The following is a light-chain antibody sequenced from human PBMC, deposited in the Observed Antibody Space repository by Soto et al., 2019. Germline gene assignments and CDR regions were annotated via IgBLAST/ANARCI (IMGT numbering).Light chain of an antibody. J-gene: IGKJ1*01. Sequence: EIVMTQSPATLSVSPGERATLSCRASQSVSSDLAWYQLKPGQAPRLLIYGASNRATAIPARFSGSGSGTEFTPTISSLQSEDFAVYYCQQYNNWPPWTFGQGTKVEIK. V-gene: IGKV3-15*01. CDR2: GAS. CDR3: QQYNNWPPWT. CDR1: QSVSSD.